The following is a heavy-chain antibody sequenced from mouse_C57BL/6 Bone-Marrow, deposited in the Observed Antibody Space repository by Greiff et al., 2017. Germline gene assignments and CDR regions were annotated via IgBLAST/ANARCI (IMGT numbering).Heavy chain of an antibody. D-gene: IGHD1-1*01. V-gene: IGHV10-1*01. CDR1: GFSFNTYA. CDR3: VRGYGSGAWFAY. Sequence: DVKLVESGGGLVQPKGSLKLSCAASGFSFNTYAMNWVRQAPGKGLEWVARIRSKSNNYATYYADSVKDRFTISRDDSESMLYLQMNNLKTEDTAMYYCVRGYGSGAWFAYWGQGTLVTVSA. J-gene: IGHJ3*01. CDR2: IRSKSNNYAT.